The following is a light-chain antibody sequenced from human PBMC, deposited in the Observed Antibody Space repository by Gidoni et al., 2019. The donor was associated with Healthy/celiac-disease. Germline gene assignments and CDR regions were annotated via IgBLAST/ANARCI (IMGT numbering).Light chain of an antibody. V-gene: IGKV2-28*01. J-gene: IGKJ4*01. CDR1: QSVLHSNGYNY. CDR3: MQALQTPLT. CDR2: LGS. Sequence: DIVLTCSRLTFHVTPGESASISCRSSQSVLHSNGYNYLDWYLQKPGQSPQLLIYLGSNRASGVPDRFSGSGSGTDFTLKISRVEAGDVGVYYCMQALQTPLTFGGGTKVEIK.